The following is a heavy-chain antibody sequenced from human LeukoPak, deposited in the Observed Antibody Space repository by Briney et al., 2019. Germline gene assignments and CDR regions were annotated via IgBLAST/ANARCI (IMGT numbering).Heavy chain of an antibody. V-gene: IGHV3-30-3*01. CDR3: ARDRSGYANDAFDF. D-gene: IGHD3-3*01. Sequence: HSGGSLILSCAASGFTFSDYAMHWVRQAPGKGLEWVAVLSYGGTNKYYADSVKGRFTISRDNSKNTMFLQMNSLRAEDTAVYHCARDRSGYANDAFDFWGQGTMVTVSS. CDR1: GFTFSDYA. J-gene: IGHJ3*01. CDR2: LSYGGTNK.